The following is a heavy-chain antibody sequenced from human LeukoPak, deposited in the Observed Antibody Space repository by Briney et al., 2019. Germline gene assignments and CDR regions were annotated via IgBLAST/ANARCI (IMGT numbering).Heavy chain of an antibody. CDR2: VSGSGDNT. J-gene: IGHJ4*02. D-gene: IGHD6-13*01. CDR3: AKDRSSSWYFDY. Sequence: GGSLRLSCAASGFTFSSYAINWVRQAPGKGLEWVAAVSGSGDNTYYADSVKGRFTISRDNSRNTLYLQMNSLRGEDTAVYYCAKDRSSSWYFDYWGQGTLVTVSS. V-gene: IGHV3-23*01. CDR1: GFTFSSYA.